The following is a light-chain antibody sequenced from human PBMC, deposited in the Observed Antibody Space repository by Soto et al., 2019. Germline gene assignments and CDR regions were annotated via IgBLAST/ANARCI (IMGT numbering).Light chain of an antibody. CDR1: SSDIGGYNY. V-gene: IGLV2-11*01. CDR3: CSYAGSSSYV. J-gene: IGLJ1*01. Sequence: QSALTQPRSVSGSPGQSVTISCTGTSSDIGGYNYVSWYQQHPGKAPKLMIYTVTKRPSGVPDRFSGSKSDNTAYLTISGLQADDEADYYCCSYAGSSSYVFGTGTKLTV. CDR2: TVT.